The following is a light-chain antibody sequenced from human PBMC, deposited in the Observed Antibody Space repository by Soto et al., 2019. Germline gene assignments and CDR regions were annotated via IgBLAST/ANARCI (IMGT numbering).Light chain of an antibody. CDR3: QQYYNWPPYT. CDR1: QSVDTN. CDR2: SAS. Sequence: EVVMTQSPATLSVSPGDRATLSCRASQSVDTNVVWYQQKPGQPPRLLVHSASIRATGVPARFTGIGSGTDFTLTISGLQSDXFAIYYCQQYYNWPPYTFGQGTRLQIK. V-gene: IGKV3-15*01. J-gene: IGKJ2*01.